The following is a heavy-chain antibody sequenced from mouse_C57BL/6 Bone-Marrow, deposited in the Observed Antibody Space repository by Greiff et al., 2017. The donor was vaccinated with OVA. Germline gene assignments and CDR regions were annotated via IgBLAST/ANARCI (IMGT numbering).Heavy chain of an antibody. CDR3: ARKIDYGAY. V-gene: IGHV1-81*01. CDR2: IYPRSGNT. Sequence: VQRVESGAELARPGASVKLSCKASGYTFTSYGISWVKQRTGQGLEWIGEIYPRSGNTYYNEKFKGKATLTADKPSSTAYMELSSLTSEDSAVYFCARKIDYGAYWGQGTLVTVSA. CDR1: GYTFTSYG. J-gene: IGHJ3*01. D-gene: IGHD1-1*02.